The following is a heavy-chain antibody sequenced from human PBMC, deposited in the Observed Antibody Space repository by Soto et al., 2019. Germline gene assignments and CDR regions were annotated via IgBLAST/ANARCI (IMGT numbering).Heavy chain of an antibody. CDR1: GFTFSSYT. CDR2: ISSSGNYI. D-gene: IGHD1-26*01. J-gene: IGHJ4*02. CDR3: ARDPIVPGYFDY. V-gene: IGHV3-21*01. Sequence: PGGSLRLSSAASGFTFSSYTINWVRQAPGKGLEWVSSISSSGNYIYYADSLKGRFTISRDNSKNSLFLQMNSLRAEDTAVYYCARDPIVPGYFDYWGQGALVTVSS.